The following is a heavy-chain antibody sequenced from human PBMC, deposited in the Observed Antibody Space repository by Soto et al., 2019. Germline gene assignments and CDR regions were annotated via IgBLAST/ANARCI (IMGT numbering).Heavy chain of an antibody. J-gene: IGHJ4*02. CDR2: INHSGST. Sequence: QVQLQQWGAGLLKPSETLSLTCAVYGGSFSGYYWSWIRQPPGKGLEWIGEINHSGSTNYNPSLKSRVTISVDTSKNQFSLKLSSVTAADTAVYYCASATVTTGRRRYYFDYWGQGTLVTVSS. CDR3: ASATVTTGRRRYYFDY. D-gene: IGHD4-17*01. V-gene: IGHV4-34*01. CDR1: GGSFSGYY.